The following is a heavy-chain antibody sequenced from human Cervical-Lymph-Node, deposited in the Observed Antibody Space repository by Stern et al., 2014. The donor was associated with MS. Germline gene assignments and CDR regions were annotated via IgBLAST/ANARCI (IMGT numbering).Heavy chain of an antibody. CDR1: GDSINDYY. J-gene: IGHJ4*02. Sequence: QVQLQESGPGLVKPSETLSLTCTVSGDSINDYYWSWVRQPPGKGLEWIGYVYHSGRTNYNPALKSRVTLSVDSAKNLFSLKLNSVTAADAAVYYCARHSGYQGLDYWGQGTLVTVSS. CDR3: ARHSGYQGLDY. D-gene: IGHD3-22*01. V-gene: IGHV4-59*01. CDR2: VYHSGRT.